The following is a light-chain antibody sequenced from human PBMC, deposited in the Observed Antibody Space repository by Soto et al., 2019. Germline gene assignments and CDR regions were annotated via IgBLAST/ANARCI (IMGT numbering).Light chain of an antibody. J-gene: IGLJ3*02. V-gene: IGLV2-23*01. CDR3: CSYAGSRV. CDR2: EGS. CDR1: SSDVGSYNL. Sequence: QSVLTQPASVSGSPGQSITIPCTGISSDVGSYNLVSWYQQHPGKAPKLMIYEGSKRPSGVSNRFSGSKSGNTASLTISGLQAEDEADYYCCSYAGSRVFGGGTKLTVL.